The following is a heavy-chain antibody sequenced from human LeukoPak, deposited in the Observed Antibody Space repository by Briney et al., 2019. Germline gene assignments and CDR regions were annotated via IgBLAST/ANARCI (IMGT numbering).Heavy chain of an antibody. D-gene: IGHD2-15*01. CDR2: INSDGSST. CDR1: GFTFSSYW. CDR3: ARDVGSYYYYYGMDV. Sequence: PGGSLRLSCAASGFTFSSYWMHWVRQAPGKGLVWVSRINSDGSSTSYADSVKGRFTISRDNAKNTLYLQMNSLRAEDTAVYYCARDVGSYYYYYGMDVWGQGTTVTVSS. V-gene: IGHV3-74*01. J-gene: IGHJ6*02.